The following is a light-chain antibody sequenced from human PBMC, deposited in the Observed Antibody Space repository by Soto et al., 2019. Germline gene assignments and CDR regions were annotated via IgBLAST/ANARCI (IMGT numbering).Light chain of an antibody. V-gene: IGLV2-18*02. Sequence: QSVLTQPPSVSGSPGQSVTISCTGTSSDVGRYNRVSWYHQPPGTAPKLIIFEVSNRPSGVPDRFSGSKSGDTASLTISGLQAEDEADYYCSSYTSSGTVVFGGGTKLTVL. CDR2: EVS. CDR3: SSYTSSGTVV. CDR1: SSDVGRYNR. J-gene: IGLJ2*01.